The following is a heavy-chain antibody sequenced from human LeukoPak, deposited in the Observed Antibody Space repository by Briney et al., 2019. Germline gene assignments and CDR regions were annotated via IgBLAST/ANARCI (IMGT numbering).Heavy chain of an antibody. CDR2: ISSDGGSP. J-gene: IGHJ4*02. D-gene: IGHD3-22*01. CDR1: GFTFSSYG. CDR3: ARGIHYYDSSGYYYDGSEIKPFDY. Sequence: GGSLRLSCAASGFTFSSYGMHWVRQAPGKGLEYVSAISSDGGSPYYANSVKGRFTISRDNSKNTLYLQMNSLRAEDTAVYYCARGIHYYDSSGYYYDGSEIKPFDYWGQGTLVTVSS. V-gene: IGHV3-64*01.